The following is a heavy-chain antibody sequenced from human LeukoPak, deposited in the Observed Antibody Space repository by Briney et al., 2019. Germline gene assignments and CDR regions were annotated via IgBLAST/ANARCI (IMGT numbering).Heavy chain of an antibody. D-gene: IGHD3-9*01. Sequence: GGSLRLSCAASGFTLSSYSMNWVRQAPGKGLEWVSSIRSSSSYIYYADSVKGRFTISRDNAKNSLYLQMNSLRAEDTAVYYCARNDILTGYYYYFDYWGQGTLATVSS. CDR3: ARNDILTGYYYYFDY. J-gene: IGHJ4*02. V-gene: IGHV3-21*01. CDR2: IRSSSSYI. CDR1: GFTLSSYS.